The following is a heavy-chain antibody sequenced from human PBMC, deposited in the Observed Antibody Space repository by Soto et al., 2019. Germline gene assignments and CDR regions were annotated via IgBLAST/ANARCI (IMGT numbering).Heavy chain of an antibody. Sequence: QVQLVESGGGVVQPGRSLRLSCAASGFTFSSYGMHWVRQAPGKGLEWVAVISYDGSNKYYADSVKGRFTISRDNSKNTLYLQMNSLRAEDTAVYYCAKDPPLYWGQGTLVTVSS. CDR1: GFTFSSYG. J-gene: IGHJ4*02. CDR3: AKDPPLY. V-gene: IGHV3-30*18. CDR2: ISYDGSNK.